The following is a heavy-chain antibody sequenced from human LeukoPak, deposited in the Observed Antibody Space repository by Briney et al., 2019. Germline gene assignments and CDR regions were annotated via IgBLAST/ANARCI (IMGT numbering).Heavy chain of an antibody. CDR2: IIPILGIA. CDR1: GGTFSSYT. CDR3: ARDTAAGSTDY. J-gene: IGHJ4*02. V-gene: IGHV1-69*04. Sequence: SVKVSCKASGGTFSSYTISWVRQAPGQGLEWMGRIIPILGIANYAQKFQGRVTITADKSTSTAYMELSGLRSEDTAVYYCARDTAAGSTDYWGQGTLVTVSS. D-gene: IGHD6-13*01.